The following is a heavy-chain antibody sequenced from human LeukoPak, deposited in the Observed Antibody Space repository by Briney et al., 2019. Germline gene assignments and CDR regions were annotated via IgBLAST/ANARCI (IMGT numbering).Heavy chain of an antibody. D-gene: IGHD3-22*01. CDR1: GYTFTAYH. J-gene: IGHJ4*02. CDR2: INPNSDGT. CDR3: ARDSSDYYTPPVY. V-gene: IGHV1-2*06. Sequence: ASVQDSCKACGYTFTAYHLHWVRPAPGQGLEWMGRINPNSDGTNYAQKFQGRVTITRDTSINTAYMELNNLRSDDTAVYYCARDSSDYYTPPVYWGQGTLVTVST.